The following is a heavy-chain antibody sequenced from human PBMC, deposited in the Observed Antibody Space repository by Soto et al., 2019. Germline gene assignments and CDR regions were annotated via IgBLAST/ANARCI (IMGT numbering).Heavy chain of an antibody. Sequence: PVGSLRLSCAASGFTFSSYAMSWVRQAPGKGLEWVSAISGSGGSTYYADPVKGRFTISRDNSKNTLYLQMNSLRAEGTAVYYCAKMGVAATRPAVGSFDYWGQGTLVTVSS. CDR2: ISGSGGST. CDR1: GFTFSSYA. V-gene: IGHV3-23*01. CDR3: AKMGVAATRPAVGSFDY. D-gene: IGHD2-15*01. J-gene: IGHJ4*02.